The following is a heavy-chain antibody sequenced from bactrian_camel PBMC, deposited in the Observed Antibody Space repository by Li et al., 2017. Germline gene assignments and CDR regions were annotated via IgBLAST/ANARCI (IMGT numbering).Heavy chain of an antibody. J-gene: IGHJ4*01. V-gene: IGHV3S42*01. CDR2: INHHGSST. CDR3: VSAWAGWADFEY. Sequence: VQLVESGGGLVQPGGSRRLSCVASGFTFASHSMSWVRQAPGNGLEWVSTINHHGSSTWYADSVKGRFAIPRDNAKNTLFLQLNNLKTEDTAVYYCVSAWAGWADFEYWGQGTQVTVS. D-gene: IGHD5*01. CDR1: GFTFASHS.